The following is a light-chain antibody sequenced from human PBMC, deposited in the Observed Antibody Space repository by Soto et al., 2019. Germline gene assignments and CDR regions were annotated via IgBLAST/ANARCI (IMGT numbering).Light chain of an antibody. V-gene: IGKV4-1*01. CDR3: QQYYTSWWA. Sequence: DIVMTQSPDSLAVSLGERATINCKSSQSVFHNSSNRNYLAWYQQKPGQPPRLLIYWASTRESGVPDRFNGSGSWTDFTLTISSLQAEDVAVYYCQQYYTSWWAFVQVTKVEIK. CDR1: QSVFHNSSNRNY. J-gene: IGKJ1*01. CDR2: WAS.